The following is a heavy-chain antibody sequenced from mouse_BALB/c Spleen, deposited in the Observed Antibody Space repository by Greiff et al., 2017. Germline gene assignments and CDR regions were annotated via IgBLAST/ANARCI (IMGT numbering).Heavy chain of an antibody. V-gene: IGHV1-9*01. Sequence: VQLQQSGAELMKPGASVKLSCKATGYTFSSYWIEWVKQRPGHGLEWIGEILPGSGSTNYNEKFKGKATFTADTSSNTAYMQLSSLTSEDSAVYYCARRGYYRYDEFAYWGQGTLVTVSA. D-gene: IGHD2-14*01. CDR3: ARRGYYRYDEFAY. J-gene: IGHJ3*01. CDR1: GYTFSSYW. CDR2: ILPGSGST.